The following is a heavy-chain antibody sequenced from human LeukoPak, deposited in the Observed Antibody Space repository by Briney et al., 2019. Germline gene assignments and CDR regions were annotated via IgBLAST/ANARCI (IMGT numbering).Heavy chain of an antibody. D-gene: IGHD6-19*01. V-gene: IGHV5-51*01. J-gene: IGHJ4*02. CDR1: GYSFTSYW. CDR2: IHPGDSDT. CDR3: ARHRDSSGWLNDN. Sequence: GESLKISCKGSGYSFTSYWIGWVRQMPGKGLEWMGIIHPGDSDTRYSPSFQGQVTISADKSISTAYLQWSSLKASDTAMYYCARHRDSSGWLNDNWGQGTLVTVSS.